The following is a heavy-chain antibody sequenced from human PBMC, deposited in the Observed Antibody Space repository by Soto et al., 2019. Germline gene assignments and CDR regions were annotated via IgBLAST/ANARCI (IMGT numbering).Heavy chain of an antibody. CDR2: LSCDGGST. J-gene: IGHJ5*02. D-gene: IGHD1-26*01. CDR1: GFTFDDYT. CDR3: ARRGSYCRGLDP. Sequence: EVQLVASGGVVVQPGGSLRLSCAASGFTFDDYTMHWVRQASGKGLEWVTLLSCDGGSTYYADSVKGRFTISRDNSKKSLDLQMNSLRTEETDLYYCARRGSYCRGLDPWGQGTLVTVSS. V-gene: IGHV3-43*01.